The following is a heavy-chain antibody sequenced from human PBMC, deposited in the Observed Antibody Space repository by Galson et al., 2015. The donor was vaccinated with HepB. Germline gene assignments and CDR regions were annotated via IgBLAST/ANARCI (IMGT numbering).Heavy chain of an antibody. CDR3: AKGLRSSGWGGFDC. J-gene: IGHJ4*02. V-gene: IGHV3-23*01. Sequence: ALRLSCAASGFTFSSYAMSWARQAPGKGLEWVSSISNIIGSTYYADSVKGRFTISRDNSKNTLYLQMNSLRAQDTAVYYCAKGLRSSGWGGFDCWGQGPLVTVSS. CDR2: ISNIIGST. CDR1: GFTFSSYA. D-gene: IGHD6-19*01.